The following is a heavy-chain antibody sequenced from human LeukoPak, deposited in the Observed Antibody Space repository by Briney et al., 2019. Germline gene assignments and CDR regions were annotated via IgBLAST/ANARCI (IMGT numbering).Heavy chain of an antibody. J-gene: IGHJ4*02. D-gene: IGHD5-24*01. CDR1: GFTFDDYA. Sequence: GGSLRLSCAASGFTFDDYAMHWVRQAPGKGLEWVSGISWNSGSIGYADSVKGRFTISRDNAKNSLYLQMNSLRAEDTAVYYCARDLGDGYNVPRDYWGQGTLVTVSS. V-gene: IGHV3-9*01. CDR3: ARDLGDGYNVPRDY. CDR2: ISWNSGSI.